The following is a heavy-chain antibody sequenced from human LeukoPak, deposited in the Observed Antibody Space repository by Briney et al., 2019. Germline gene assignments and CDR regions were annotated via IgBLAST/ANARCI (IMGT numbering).Heavy chain of an antibody. CDR2: IWYDGSNK. Sequence: PGGSLRLSCAASGFTFSSYGMHWVRQAPGKGLEWVAVIWYDGSNKYYADSVKGRFTISRDNSKNTLYLQMNSLRAEDTAVYYCAKDGSGENFDYWGQGTLVTVSS. CDR3: AKDGSGENFDY. CDR1: GFTFSSYG. V-gene: IGHV3-33*06. D-gene: IGHD3-10*01. J-gene: IGHJ4*02.